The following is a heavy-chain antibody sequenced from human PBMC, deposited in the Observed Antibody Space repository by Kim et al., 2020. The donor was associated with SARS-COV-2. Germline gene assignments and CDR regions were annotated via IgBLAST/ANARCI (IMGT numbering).Heavy chain of an antibody. CDR3: ARLPYYYGSGSYYYFDY. J-gene: IGHJ4*02. CDR1: GGSISSSSYY. Sequence: SETLSLTCPVSGGSISSSSYYWGWIRQPPGKGLEWIGSIYYSGSTYYNPSLKSRVTISVDTSKNQFSLKLSSVTAADTAVYYCARLPYYYGSGSYYYFDYWGQGTLVTVSS. V-gene: IGHV4-39*01. CDR2: IYYSGST. D-gene: IGHD3-10*01.